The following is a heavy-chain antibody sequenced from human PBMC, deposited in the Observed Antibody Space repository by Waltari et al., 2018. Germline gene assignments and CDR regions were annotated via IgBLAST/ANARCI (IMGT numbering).Heavy chain of an antibody. CDR3: ARAAITGTGFDF. V-gene: IGHV3-48*03. J-gene: IGHJ4*02. D-gene: IGHD1-20*01. CDR1: GFTFTTYE. Sequence: EMQLVESGGGLVQPGGSLRLSCSASGFTFTTYEMNWVRQAPGKGVEGDSYFSRRGTSIYYADSVKGRFTISRDNAQDSLYLQMNSLRAEDTAVYYCARAAITGTGFDFWGQGSLVTVSS. CDR2: FSRRGTSI.